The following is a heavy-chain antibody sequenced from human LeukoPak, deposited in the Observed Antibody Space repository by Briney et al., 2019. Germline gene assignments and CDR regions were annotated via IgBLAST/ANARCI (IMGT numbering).Heavy chain of an antibody. CDR1: GFTFSSYS. J-gene: IGHJ4*02. Sequence: GGSLRLSCAASGFTFSSYSMNWVRQAPGKGLEWVSSISSSSSYIYYADSVKGRFTISRDNSKNTVFLQMNSLRAEDTAVYYCARDDGSGTDYWGQGTLVTVSS. CDR3: ARDDGSGTDY. D-gene: IGHD6-13*01. V-gene: IGHV3-21*01. CDR2: ISSSSSYI.